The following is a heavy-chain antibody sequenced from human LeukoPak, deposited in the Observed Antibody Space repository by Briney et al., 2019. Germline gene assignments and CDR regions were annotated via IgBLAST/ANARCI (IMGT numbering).Heavy chain of an antibody. Sequence: PSETLSLTCTVSGGSISSYYWSWIRQPPGKGLEWIGYIYYSGSTNYNPSLKSRVTISIDSSKNQFSLQLRSVTAADTAVYFCARTLNWLDPWGQGTLVTVSS. CDR2: IYYSGST. J-gene: IGHJ5*02. CDR1: GGSISSYY. CDR3: ARTLNWLDP. V-gene: IGHV4-59*01.